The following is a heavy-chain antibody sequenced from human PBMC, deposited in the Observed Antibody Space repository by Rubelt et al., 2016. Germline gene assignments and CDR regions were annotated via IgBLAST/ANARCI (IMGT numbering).Heavy chain of an antibody. CDR3: ARDQGYDSFNWFDP. J-gene: IGHJ5*02. CDR2: ISSSSSYI. V-gene: IGHV3-21*01. D-gene: IGHD3-22*01. Sequence: EVQLVESGGGLVKPGGSLRLSCAASGFTFSSYSMNWVRQAPGKGLEWVSSISSSSSYIDYADSVKGRFTISIDNAKNSLYLQMNSLRAEDTAVYYCARDQGYDSFNWFDPWGQGTLVTVSS. CDR1: GFTFSSYS.